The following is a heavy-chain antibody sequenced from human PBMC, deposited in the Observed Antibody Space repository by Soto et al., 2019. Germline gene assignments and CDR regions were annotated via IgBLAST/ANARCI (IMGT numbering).Heavy chain of an antibody. CDR1: GFTFSSYA. J-gene: IGHJ6*02. CDR2: ISGSGGST. Sequence: GGSLRLSCAASGFTFSSYAMSWVRQAPGKGLEWVSAISGSGGSTYYADSVKGRFTISRDNSKNTLYLQMNSLRAEDTAVYYCAKALKTYYDFWSGYSDRGYYYYYGMDVWGQGTTVTISS. CDR3: AKALKTYYDFWSGYSDRGYYYYYGMDV. V-gene: IGHV3-23*01. D-gene: IGHD3-3*01.